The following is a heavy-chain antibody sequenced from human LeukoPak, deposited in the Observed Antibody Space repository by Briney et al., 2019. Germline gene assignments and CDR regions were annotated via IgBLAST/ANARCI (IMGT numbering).Heavy chain of an antibody. V-gene: IGHV1-8*01. D-gene: IGHD3-10*02. Sequence: ASVKISCKASGYTFTSYDINWVRQATGQGLEWMGWMNPNSGNTGYAQKFQGRVSMTRDTSISTAYMELSSLRSEDTAVYYCARGPVEAVFGVSTEDWGQGTTVTVSS. CDR1: GYTFTSYD. J-gene: IGHJ6*02. CDR2: MNPNSGNT. CDR3: ARGPVEAVFGVSTED.